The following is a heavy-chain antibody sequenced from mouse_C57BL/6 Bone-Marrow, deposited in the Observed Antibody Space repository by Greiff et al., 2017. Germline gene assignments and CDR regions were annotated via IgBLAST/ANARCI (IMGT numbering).Heavy chain of an antibody. CDR3: ARGGPPYYYGSSYDWYFDV. D-gene: IGHD1-1*01. V-gene: IGHV1-26*01. J-gene: IGHJ1*03. CDR2: INPNNGGT. CDR1: GYTFTDYY. Sequence: VQLQQSGPELVKPGASVKISCKASGYTFTDYYMNWVKQSHGKSLEWIGDINPNNGGTSYNQKFKGKATLTVDKSSSTAYMELRSLTSEDSAVYYCARGGPPYYYGSSYDWYFDVWGTGTTVTVSS.